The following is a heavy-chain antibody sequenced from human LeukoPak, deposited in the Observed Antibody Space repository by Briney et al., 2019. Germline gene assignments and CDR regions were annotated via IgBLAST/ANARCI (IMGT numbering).Heavy chain of an antibody. CDR1: GFTFSSHE. V-gene: IGHV3-48*03. CDR2: ISSSGNTI. J-gene: IGHJ4*02. D-gene: IGHD3-22*01. CDR3: ARDDAYYDSSGHLAGLDY. Sequence: PGGSLRLSCAASGFTFSSHEMNWVRQAPGKGLEWVSYISSSGNTIYYADSVRGRFTISGDNAKNSVYLQMNSLRAEDTAVYFCARDDAYYDSSGHLAGLDYWGQGTLVTVSS.